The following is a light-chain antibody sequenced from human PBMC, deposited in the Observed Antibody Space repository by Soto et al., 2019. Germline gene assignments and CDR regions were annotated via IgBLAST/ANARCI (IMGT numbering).Light chain of an antibody. CDR3: SSYTSSSTPNDV. V-gene: IGLV2-14*01. CDR1: SSDVGGYNY. Sequence: QSVLTQPASVSGSPGQSITISCTGTSSDVGGYNYVSWYQQHPGKAPKLMIYDVSNRPSGVSNRFSGSKSGNTASLTISGLQAEDEADYYCSSYTSSSTPNDVFGTGTRSP. CDR2: DVS. J-gene: IGLJ1*01.